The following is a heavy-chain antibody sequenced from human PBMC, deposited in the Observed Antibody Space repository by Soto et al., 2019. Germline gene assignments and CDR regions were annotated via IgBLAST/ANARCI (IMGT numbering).Heavy chain of an antibody. CDR1: GFTFSSYG. CDR3: AKATIDYYYGMDV. J-gene: IGHJ6*02. Sequence: GGSLRLSCAASGFTFSSYGMHWVRQAPGKGLEWVAVISYDGSNKYYADSVKGRFTISRDNSKKTLYLQMNSLRAEDTAVYYCAKATIDYYYGMDVWGQGTTVTVSS. CDR2: ISYDGSNK. D-gene: IGHD1-26*01. V-gene: IGHV3-30*18.